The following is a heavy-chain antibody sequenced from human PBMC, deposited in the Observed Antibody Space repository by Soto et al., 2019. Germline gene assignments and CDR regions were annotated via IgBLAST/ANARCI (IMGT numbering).Heavy chain of an antibody. CDR2: IIPIFGTA. CDR1: GGTFSSYA. J-gene: IGHJ4*02. Sequence: GASVKVSCKASGGTFSSYAISWVRQAPGQGLEWMGGIIPIFGTANYAQKFQGRVTITADESTSTAYMELSSLRSEDTAVYYCARENSGCDYANFDYWGQGTLVTVSS. V-gene: IGHV1-69*13. CDR3: ARENSGCDYANFDY. D-gene: IGHD5-12*01.